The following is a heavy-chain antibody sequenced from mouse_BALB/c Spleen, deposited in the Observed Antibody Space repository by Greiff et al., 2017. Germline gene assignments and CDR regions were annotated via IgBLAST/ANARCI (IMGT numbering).Heavy chain of an antibody. D-gene: IGHD1-2*01. CDR2: IYPGNSDT. CDR1: GYTFTSYW. J-gene: IGHJ3*01. CDR3: TRRNYGPLLD. Sequence: VQLQQSGTVLARPGASVKMSCKASGYTFTSYWMHWVKQRPGQGLEWIGAIYPGNSDTSYNQKFKGKAKPTAVTSTSTAYMELSSLTNEDSAVYYCTRRNYGPLLDWGQGTLVTVSA. V-gene: IGHV1-5*01.